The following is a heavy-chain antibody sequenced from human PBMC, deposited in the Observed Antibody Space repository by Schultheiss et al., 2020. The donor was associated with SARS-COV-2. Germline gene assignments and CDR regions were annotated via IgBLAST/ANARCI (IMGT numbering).Heavy chain of an antibody. V-gene: IGHV1-69*13. CDR2: SIPIFGTA. J-gene: IGHJ3*02. CDR3: ARIRPNEDSSRKAGAFDI. Sequence: SVKVSCKAFGDTFTRYAISWVRQAPGQGLEWMGGSIPIFGTANYTQKFQGRVTITADASTSTVYMELSSLRSEDTAVYYCARIRPNEDSSRKAGAFDIWGQGTMVTVSS. D-gene: IGHD6-13*01. CDR1: GDTFTRYA.